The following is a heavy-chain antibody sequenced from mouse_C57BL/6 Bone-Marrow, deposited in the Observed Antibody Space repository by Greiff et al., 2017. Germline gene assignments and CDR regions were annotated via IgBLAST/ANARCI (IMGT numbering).Heavy chain of an antibody. CDR1: GYTFTSYW. D-gene: IGHD1-1*01. CDR3: ARKSSPAWFAY. Sequence: VQLQQSGAELVRPGASVKLSCKASGYTFTSYWMHWVKQRPGQGLEWIGEIDPSDSYTNYNQKFKGKSTLAVDKSSSTASMQLSSLTSEDAAVYYCARKSSPAWFAYWGQGTLVTVSA. J-gene: IGHJ3*01. V-gene: IGHV1-69*01. CDR2: IDPSDSYT.